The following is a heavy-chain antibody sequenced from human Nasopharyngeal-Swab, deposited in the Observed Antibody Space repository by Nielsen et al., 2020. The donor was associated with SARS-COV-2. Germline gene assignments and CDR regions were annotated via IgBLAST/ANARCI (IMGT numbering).Heavy chain of an antibody. J-gene: IGHJ6*02. D-gene: IGHD1-1*01. CDR1: GFTFNMYS. V-gene: IGHV3-21*01. CDR3: ARLGTESYHYYSLDV. Sequence: GESLKIPCVTSGFTFNMYSMHWVRQAPGKGLEWVSSISSSSNYIYYGDSVKGRFTISRDNTKKSLYLQMNSLRVEDTAVYYCARLGTESYHYYSLDVWGQGTTVTVSS. CDR2: ISSSSNYI.